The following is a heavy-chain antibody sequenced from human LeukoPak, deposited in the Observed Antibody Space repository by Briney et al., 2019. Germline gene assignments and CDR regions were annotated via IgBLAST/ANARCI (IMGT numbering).Heavy chain of an antibody. V-gene: IGHV4-39*01. D-gene: IGHD6-19*01. CDR1: GGSISSSSYY. J-gene: IGHJ6*03. Sequence: PSETLSLTCTVSGGSISSSSYYWGWIRQPPGKGLEWIGSIYYSGSTYYNPSLKSRVTISVDTSKNQFCLKLSSVTAADTAVYYCASSGWYGGYYYYMDVWGKGTTVTVSS. CDR3: ASSGWYGGYYYYMDV. CDR2: IYYSGST.